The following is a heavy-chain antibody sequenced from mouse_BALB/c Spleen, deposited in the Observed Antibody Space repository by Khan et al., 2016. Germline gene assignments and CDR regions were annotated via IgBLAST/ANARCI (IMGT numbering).Heavy chain of an antibody. D-gene: IGHD2-4*01. CDR3: AKPYYDYDGHYAMDY. Sequence: QVQLKESGPGLVAPSQSLSITCTVSGFSLTSYGVSWVRQPPGKGLEWLGVIWGEGNTNYHSALISRLSIRRDNSKNKAVLNLTSLQTDDTATYYCAKPYYDYDGHYAMDYWGQGTSVTISS. CDR2: IWGEGNT. CDR1: GFSLTSYG. V-gene: IGHV2-3*01. J-gene: IGHJ4*01.